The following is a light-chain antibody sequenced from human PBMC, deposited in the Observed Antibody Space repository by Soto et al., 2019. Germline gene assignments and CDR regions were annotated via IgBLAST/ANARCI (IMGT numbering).Light chain of an antibody. CDR2: VNR. Sequence: QSVLTQPASVCGAPGQRVTISCTGSSSNIGAGYDVHWYQQLPGTAPKLLIYVNRNRPSGVPDRFSGSKSGTSASLAITGLQPEDQADYYCQSFDNSLSGPYVFGTGTKVTVL. CDR3: QSFDNSLSGPYV. J-gene: IGLJ1*01. CDR1: SSNIGAGYD. V-gene: IGLV1-40*01.